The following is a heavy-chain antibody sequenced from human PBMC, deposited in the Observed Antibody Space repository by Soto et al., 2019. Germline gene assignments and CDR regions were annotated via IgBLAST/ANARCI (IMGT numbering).Heavy chain of an antibody. J-gene: IGHJ6*02. Sequence: ASVKVSCKASGYTFTGYYMHWVRQAPGQGLEWMGWINPNSGGTNYAQKFQGWVTMTRDTSISTAYMELSRLRSDDTAVYYCARGGRIAARPDYYYYYGMDVWGQGTRSPSP. CDR2: INPNSGGT. CDR3: ARGGRIAARPDYYYYYGMDV. V-gene: IGHV1-2*04. CDR1: GYTFTGYY. D-gene: IGHD6-6*01.